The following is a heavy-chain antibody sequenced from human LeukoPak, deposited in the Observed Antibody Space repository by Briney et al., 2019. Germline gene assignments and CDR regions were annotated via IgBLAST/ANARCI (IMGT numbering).Heavy chain of an antibody. D-gene: IGHD1-14*01. CDR3: AREGRGIDY. CDR1: GYTFTSYG. J-gene: IGHJ4*02. CDR2: INPNSGGT. Sequence: VASVKVSCKASGYTFTSYGISWVRQAPGQGLEWMGWINPNSGGTNYAQKFQGRVTMTRDTSISTAYMELSRLRSDDTAVYYCAREGRGIDYWGQGTLVTVSS. V-gene: IGHV1-2*02.